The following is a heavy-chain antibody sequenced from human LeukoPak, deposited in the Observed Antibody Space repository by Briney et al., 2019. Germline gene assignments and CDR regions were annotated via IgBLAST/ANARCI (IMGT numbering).Heavy chain of an antibody. V-gene: IGHV3-21*01. CDR2: ISSSSSYI. J-gene: IGHJ4*02. CDR3: ARDTGYCSSTSCYGGNHFDY. Sequence: GGSLRLSCAASGFTFNSYSMNWVRQAPGKGLEWVSSISSSSSYIYYADSVKGRFTISRDNAKNSLYLQMNSLRAEDTAVYYCARDTGYCSSTSCYGGNHFDYWGQGTLVTVSS. CDR1: GFTFNSYS. D-gene: IGHD2-2*01.